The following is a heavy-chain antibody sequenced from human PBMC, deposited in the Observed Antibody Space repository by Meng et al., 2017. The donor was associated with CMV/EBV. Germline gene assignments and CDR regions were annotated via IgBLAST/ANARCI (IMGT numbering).Heavy chain of an antibody. CDR2: ISSSSSYI. Sequence: GESLKISCAASGFTFSSYSMNWVRQAPGKGLEWVSSISSSSSYIYYADSVKGRFTISRDNAKNSLYLQMNSLRAEDTAVYYCARDGQPYDYVWGSYRPHHFDYWGQGTLVTVSS. V-gene: IGHV3-21*01. J-gene: IGHJ4*02. D-gene: IGHD3-16*02. CDR1: GFTFSSYS. CDR3: ARDGQPYDYVWGSYRPHHFDY.